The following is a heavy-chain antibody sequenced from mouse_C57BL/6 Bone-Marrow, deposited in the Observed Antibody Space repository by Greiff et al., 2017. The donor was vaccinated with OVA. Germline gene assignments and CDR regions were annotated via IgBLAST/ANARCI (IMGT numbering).Heavy chain of an antibody. CDR2: IRSKSNNYAT. CDR3: VRSDYYGSSYWYFDV. CDR1: GFSFNTYA. Sequence: EVQGVESGGGLVQPKGSLKLSCAASGFSFNTYAMNWVRQAPGKGLEWVARIRSKSNNYATYYADSVKDRFTISRDDSESMLYLQMNNLKTEDTAMYYCVRSDYYGSSYWYFDVWGTGTTVTVSS. J-gene: IGHJ1*03. V-gene: IGHV10-1*01. D-gene: IGHD1-1*01.